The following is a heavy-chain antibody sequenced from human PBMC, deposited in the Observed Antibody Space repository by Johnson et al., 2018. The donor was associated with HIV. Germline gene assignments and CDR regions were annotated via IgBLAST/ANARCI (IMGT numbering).Heavy chain of an antibody. CDR1: GFIFTNYW. CDR3: ARGGQLVLDAFDI. Sequence: VQLVESGGGLVKPGGSLRLSCAASGFIFTNYWMSWVRQAPGKGLEWVTNIKQDGSEKYYVDSVKGRFTISKDNAKNSLYLQMNSLGAEDTAVYYCARGGQLVLDAFDICGQGTMVTVSS. V-gene: IGHV3-7*05. D-gene: IGHD6-6*01. J-gene: IGHJ3*02. CDR2: IKQDGSEK.